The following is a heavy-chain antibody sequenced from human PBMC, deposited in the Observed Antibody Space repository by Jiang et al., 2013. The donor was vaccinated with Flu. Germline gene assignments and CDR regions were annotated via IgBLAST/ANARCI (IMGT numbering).Heavy chain of an antibody. D-gene: IGHD3-10*01. CDR3: ARDLYYYGSGSRKLDY. Sequence: LLKPSETLSLTCAVYGGSFSGYYWSWIRQPPGKGLEWIGEINHSGSTNYNPSLKSRVTISVDTSKNQFSLKLSSVTAADTAVYYCARDLYYYGSGSRKLDYWGQGTLVTVSS. J-gene: IGHJ4*02. V-gene: IGHV4-34*01. CDR1: GGSFSGYY. CDR2: INHSGST.